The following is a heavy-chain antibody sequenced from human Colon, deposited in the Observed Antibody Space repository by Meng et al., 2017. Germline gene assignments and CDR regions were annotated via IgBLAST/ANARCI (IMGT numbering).Heavy chain of an antibody. Sequence: GGPLRLSCAAFGFSFSGYNMNWVRQAPGKGLEGVANITSSSSRIYSSDSMKGRFTISRDNAKNSLYLQMNSLTADDTGVYYCARTLTERGGPGNNNHYYYSIDYWGQGVMVTFAS. V-gene: IGHV3-21*03. D-gene: IGHD5-12*01. CDR2: ITSSSSRI. CDR3: ARTLTERGGPGNNNHYYYSIDY. J-gene: IGHJ4*01. CDR1: GFSFSGYN.